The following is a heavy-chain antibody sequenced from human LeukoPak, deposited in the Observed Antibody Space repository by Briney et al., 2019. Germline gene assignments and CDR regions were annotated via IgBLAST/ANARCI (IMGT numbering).Heavy chain of an antibody. CDR3: ARGKGYSDSSGYYPFDY. CDR2: ISSSSSYI. CDR1: GFTFSSYS. J-gene: IGHJ4*02. Sequence: GGSLRLSCAASGFTFSSYSMNWVRQAPGKGLEWVSSISSSSSYIYYADSVKGRFTISRDNAKNSLYLQMNSLRAEDTAVYYRARGKGYSDSSGYYPFDYWGQGTPVTVSS. D-gene: IGHD3-22*01. V-gene: IGHV3-21*01.